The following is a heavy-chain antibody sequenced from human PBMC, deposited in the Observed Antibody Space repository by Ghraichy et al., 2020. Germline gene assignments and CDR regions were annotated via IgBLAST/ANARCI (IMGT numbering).Heavy chain of an antibody. CDR1: GFTFSTYS. CDR3: VRDRDWAFDY. Sequence: GSLRLSCAASGFTFSTYSLNWVRRAPGKGLEWLSYISSTYAIWYADSVKGRFTISRDNAENSLYLQMNSLRAEDTAVYYCVRDRDWAFDYWGQGTLVTVSS. CDR2: ISSTYAI. D-gene: IGHD3-9*01. V-gene: IGHV3-48*04. J-gene: IGHJ4*02.